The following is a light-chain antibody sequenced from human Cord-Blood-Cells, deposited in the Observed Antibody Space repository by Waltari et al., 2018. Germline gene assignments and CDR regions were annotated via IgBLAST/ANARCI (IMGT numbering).Light chain of an antibody. J-gene: IGKJ4*01. Sequence: DIVMTQSPLSLPVTPGEPASISRRSSQSLLHSNGYNYLDWYLQKPGQSPQLLIYLGSNRASGVPDRFSGSGSGTDFTLKISRVEAEDVGVYYCMQALQTELTFGGGTKVEIK. V-gene: IGKV2-28*01. CDR3: MQALQTELT. CDR1: QSLLHSNGYNY. CDR2: LGS.